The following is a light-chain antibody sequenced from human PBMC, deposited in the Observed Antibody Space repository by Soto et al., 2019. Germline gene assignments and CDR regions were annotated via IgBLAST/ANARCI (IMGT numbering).Light chain of an antibody. V-gene: IGKV3-20*01. Sequence: EIVLTQSPGTLYFSPGERATLSCRASQSVSSSYLAWYQQKPGQAPRPLIYGASSRAIGIPDRFSGSGSGTDFTLTISRLEPEDFAVYYCQQYGSSPWTFGQGTKVEIK. CDR1: QSVSSSY. CDR2: GAS. J-gene: IGKJ1*01. CDR3: QQYGSSPWT.